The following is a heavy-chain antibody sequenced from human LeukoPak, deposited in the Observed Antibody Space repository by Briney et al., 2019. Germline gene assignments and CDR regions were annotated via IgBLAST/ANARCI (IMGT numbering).Heavy chain of an antibody. V-gene: IGHV3-23*01. CDR2: ISGSGGRT. J-gene: IGHJ3*02. CDR1: GFTFSSYA. D-gene: IGHD3-22*01. Sequence: SGGSLTLSCAASGFTFSSYAMSWVRQAPGKGLEWVSAISGSGGRTYYADSVKGRFTISRDNSKNTLYLQMNSLRAEDTAVYYCAKEAYYYDSSGNAFDIWGQGTMVTVSS. CDR3: AKEAYYYDSSGNAFDI.